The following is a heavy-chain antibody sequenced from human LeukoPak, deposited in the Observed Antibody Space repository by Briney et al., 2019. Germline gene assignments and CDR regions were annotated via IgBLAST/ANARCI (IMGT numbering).Heavy chain of an antibody. D-gene: IGHD3-22*01. CDR2: ITGSGDNT. CDR3: SPDSSGYYSGY. Sequence: PGGSLRLSCAASGFTFRSYAMNWVRQAPGKGLEWGSGITGSGDNTYYADSVKGRFTISRDNSKNTLYLQMNSLRAEDTAVYYCSPDSSGYYSGYWGQGTLVTVPS. CDR1: GFTFRSYA. V-gene: IGHV3-23*01. J-gene: IGHJ4*02.